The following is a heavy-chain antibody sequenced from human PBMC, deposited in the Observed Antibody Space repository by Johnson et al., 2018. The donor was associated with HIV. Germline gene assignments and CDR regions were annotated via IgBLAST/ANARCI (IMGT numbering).Heavy chain of an antibody. D-gene: IGHD6-19*01. CDR3: ARDLETSGWYQGTFES. CDR1: GFTFSSYA. J-gene: IGHJ3*02. Sequence: QVHLVESGGGVVQPGRSLRLSCAASGFTFSSYAMHWVRQAPGKGLEWVAVISYDGSNKYYADSVKGRFTFSRDNSKNTLYLQMNSLRAEDTEVYYCARDLETSGWYQGTFESWGQGTMVTVSS. V-gene: IGHV3-30-3*01. CDR2: ISYDGSNK.